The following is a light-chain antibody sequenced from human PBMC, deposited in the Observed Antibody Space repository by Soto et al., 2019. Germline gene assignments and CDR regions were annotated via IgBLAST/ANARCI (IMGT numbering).Light chain of an antibody. CDR3: SSYTESSNYV. CDR2: QVT. Sequence: QSALAQPASVSGSPGQSITISCTGTSSDLAIYNYVSWYQQQPSKAPKLMIYQVTNRPSGVSNRFSGSRSGNTASLTISGLQAEDEADYYCSSYTESSNYVFETGTKVTVL. CDR1: SSDLAIYNY. J-gene: IGLJ1*01. V-gene: IGLV2-14*01.